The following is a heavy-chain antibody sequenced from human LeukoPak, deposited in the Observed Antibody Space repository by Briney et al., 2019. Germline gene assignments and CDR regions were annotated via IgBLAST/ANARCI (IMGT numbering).Heavy chain of an antibody. V-gene: IGHV4-39*01. J-gene: IGHJ4*02. Sequence: SETLSLTCAVSGGSFSSSNYYWGWVRQPPGKGLEWIGSIYFGGSTYYSPSLKSRVTISVDMSKNQFSLKLRSVTATDTAVYYCASRVVPAASVKYWGQGTLVTVSS. CDR3: ASRVVPAASVKY. CDR2: IYFGGST. D-gene: IGHD2-2*01. CDR1: GGSFSSSNYY.